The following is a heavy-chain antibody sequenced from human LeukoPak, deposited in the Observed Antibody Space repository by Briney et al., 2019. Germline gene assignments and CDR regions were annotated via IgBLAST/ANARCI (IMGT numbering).Heavy chain of an antibody. CDR3: ARLADMDYGDWGIDY. CDR2: IYPGDSDT. V-gene: IGHV5-51*01. Sequence: GESLKISCKGSGYSFTSYWIGWVRQVPGKGLEWMGIIYPGDSDTRYSPSFQGQVTISADKSISTAYLQWSSLKASDTAMYYCARLADMDYGDWGIDYWGQGTLVTVSS. J-gene: IGHJ4*02. CDR1: GYSFTSYW. D-gene: IGHD4-17*01.